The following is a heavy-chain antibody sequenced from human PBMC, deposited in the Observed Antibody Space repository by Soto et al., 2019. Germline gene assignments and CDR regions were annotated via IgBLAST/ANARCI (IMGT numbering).Heavy chain of an antibody. CDR1: GFTFSSYA. CDR2: ISGSGGST. J-gene: IGHJ6*02. D-gene: IGHD2-15*01. CDR3: AMPTYVVVAATPLRMDV. V-gene: IGHV3-23*01. Sequence: GGSLRLSCAASGFTFSSYAMSWVRQAPGKGLEWVSAISGSGGSTYYADSVKGRFTISRDNSKNTLYLQMNSLRAEDTAVYYCAMPTYVVVAATPLRMDVWGQGTTVTVSS.